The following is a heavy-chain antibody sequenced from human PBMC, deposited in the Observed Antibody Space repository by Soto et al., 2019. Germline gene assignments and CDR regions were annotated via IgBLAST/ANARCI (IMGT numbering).Heavy chain of an antibody. D-gene: IGHD3-10*01. CDR1: GFTFSSYG. CDR2: ISYDGSNK. CDR3: ANLDYYGSGSYSYYYYGMDV. V-gene: IGHV3-30*18. Sequence: GGSLRLSCAASGFTFSSYGMHWVRQAPGKGLEWVAVISYDGSNKYYADSVKGRFTISRDNSKSTLYLQMNSLRAEDTAVYYCANLDYYGSGSYSYYYYGMDVWGQGTTVTVSS. J-gene: IGHJ6*02.